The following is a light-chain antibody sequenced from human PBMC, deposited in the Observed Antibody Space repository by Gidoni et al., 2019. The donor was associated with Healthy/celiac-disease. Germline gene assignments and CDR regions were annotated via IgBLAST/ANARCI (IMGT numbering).Light chain of an antibody. CDR1: SDISNY. J-gene: IGKJ4*01. CDR2: YAS. Sequence: DIQITLSQSSLSASVSDRVSITCQASSDISNYLNWYQQKPGKAPKLLIYYASNLETGVPSRFSGSGSGTDFTFTISSLQAEDIAAYYCQQYDNLPLTFGGGTKVEIK. V-gene: IGKV1-33*01. CDR3: QQYDNLPLT.